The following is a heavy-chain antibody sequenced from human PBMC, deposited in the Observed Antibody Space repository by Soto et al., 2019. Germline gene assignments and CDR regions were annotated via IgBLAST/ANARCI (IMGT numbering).Heavy chain of an antibody. CDR1: GYTFTGYY. CDR2: INPNSGGT. V-gene: IGHV1-2*04. D-gene: IGHD1-26*01. J-gene: IGHJ6*02. Sequence: VASVKVSCKASGYTFTGYYMHWVRQAPGQGLEWMGWINPNSGGTNYAQKFQGWVTMTRDTSISTAYMELSRLRSDDTAVYYCARYISWSYYYYYGMYVWGQGTTVTVSS. CDR3: ARYISWSYYYYYGMYV.